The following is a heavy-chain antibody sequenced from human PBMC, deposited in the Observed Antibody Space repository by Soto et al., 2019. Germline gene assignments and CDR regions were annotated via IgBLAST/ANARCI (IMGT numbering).Heavy chain of an antibody. CDR1: GFDFNNYW. CDR3: ARDQTTGDWFDA. CDR2: INGDGSDI. V-gene: IGHV3-74*03. Sequence: EVQLVQSGGGLVQPGGSLRLSCGASGFDFNNYWMHWVRQDPGKGLVWVSRINGDGSDIKYADSVKGRFTISRDNAKNTVYLQMNSLRAEDTAVYYCARDQTTGDWFDAWGQGTLVTASS. J-gene: IGHJ5*02. D-gene: IGHD4-17*01.